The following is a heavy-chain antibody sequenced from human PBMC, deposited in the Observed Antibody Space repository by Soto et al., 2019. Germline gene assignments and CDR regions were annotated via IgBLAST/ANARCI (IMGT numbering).Heavy chain of an antibody. V-gene: IGHV3-74*01. Sequence: EVQLVESGGGLVQPGGSLRLSCAASGFTFSDYWIHWVRQAPGKGLVWVSRIKFDGSSANYADSVKGRFTISRDNARDTVYLQMNSLRAEDTAVYYCASGVRGHYGFDVWGQGTLVTVSS. D-gene: IGHD3-10*01. CDR3: ASGVRGHYGFDV. J-gene: IGHJ3*01. CDR2: IKFDGSSA. CDR1: GFTFSDYW.